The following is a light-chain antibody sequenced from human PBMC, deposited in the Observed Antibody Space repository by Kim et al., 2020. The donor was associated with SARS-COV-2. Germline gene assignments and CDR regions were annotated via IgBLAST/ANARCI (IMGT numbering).Light chain of an antibody. CDR2: AAS. CDR1: QSVGSD. J-gene: IGKJ2*01. Sequence: VSPGERATLSCRAAQSVGSDVAWYQQKPGQAPRLLIYAASTRATGIPARFSGSGSGSEFTLTISSLQSEDSAVYYCQQYKNWPPYTFGQGTKLEIK. CDR3: QQYKNWPPYT. V-gene: IGKV3-15*01.